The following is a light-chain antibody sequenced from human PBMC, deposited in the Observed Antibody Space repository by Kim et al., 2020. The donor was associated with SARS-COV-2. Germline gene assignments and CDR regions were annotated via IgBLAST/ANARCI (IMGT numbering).Light chain of an antibody. CDR1: QSISNY. J-gene: IGKJ1*01. CDR3: QQTYTTPPWT. V-gene: IGKV1-39*01. Sequence: SVGDRVTITGRPSQSISNYLNWYQQRPGKAPKLLIDTASTLQSGVPSRFSGSGSGTVFTLTISRLQPEDFATYFCQQTYTTPPWTFGQGTKVDIK. CDR2: TAS.